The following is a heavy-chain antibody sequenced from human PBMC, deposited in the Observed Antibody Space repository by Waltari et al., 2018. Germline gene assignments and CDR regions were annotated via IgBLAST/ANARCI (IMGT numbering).Heavy chain of an antibody. J-gene: IGHJ6*02. CDR1: NGSLNSYF. CDR2: INPSGVT. CDR3: ARGLREGSWTGDLFYYHHYGMDV. D-gene: IGHD3-10*01. Sequence: QVHLQQWGAGLLKPSKTLSLPCGGNNGSLNSYFWNWIRQSPGKGLEWMSEINPSGVTNYNPSIQSRVTISRDTSKNQVSLKLRAATAADTAMYYCARGLREGSWTGDLFYYHHYGMDVWGQGTTVTVSS. V-gene: IGHV4-34*01.